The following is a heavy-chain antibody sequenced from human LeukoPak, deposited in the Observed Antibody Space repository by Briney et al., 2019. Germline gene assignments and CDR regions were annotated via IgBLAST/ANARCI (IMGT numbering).Heavy chain of an antibody. J-gene: IGHJ4*02. V-gene: IGHV3-7*01. CDR1: GFTFSSYW. CDR3: ARIRRGWSQNWDY. D-gene: IGHD6-19*01. Sequence: PGGSLRLSCAASGFTFSSYWMSWVRQAPGKGLEWVANIKQDVSEKYYVDSVKGRFTISRDNAKNSLYLQMNSLRAEDTAVYYCARIRRGWSQNWDYWGQGTLVTVSS. CDR2: IKQDVSEK.